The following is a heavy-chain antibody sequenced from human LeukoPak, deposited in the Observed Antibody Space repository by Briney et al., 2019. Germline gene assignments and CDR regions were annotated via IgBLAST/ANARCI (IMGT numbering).Heavy chain of an antibody. CDR3: AKADCSSTSCYYAFDI. Sequence: GGSLRLSCAASGFTFDGYAMHWVRQAPGKGLEWVSGISWNSGSIGYADSVKGRFTISRDNAKNSLYLQMNSLRAEDMALYYCAKADCSSTSCYYAFDIWGQGTMVTVSS. CDR1: GFTFDGYA. D-gene: IGHD2-2*01. CDR2: ISWNSGSI. J-gene: IGHJ3*02. V-gene: IGHV3-9*03.